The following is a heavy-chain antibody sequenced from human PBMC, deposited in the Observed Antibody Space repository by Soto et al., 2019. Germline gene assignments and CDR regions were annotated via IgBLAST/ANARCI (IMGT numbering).Heavy chain of an antibody. CDR1: GYPVTAYY. D-gene: IGHD3-3*01. Sequence: QLHLVQSGAVVKKTGASVTVSCSASGYPVTAYYMHWVRQAPGRGLEWMGGINPATGTAKYTQTFQGGVTMTRDTATGTVFMDLSGLTSKDKAVFYCARGGGVGVAGSAAFDMWGQGTLVTVSS. CDR3: ARGGGVGVAGSAAFDM. J-gene: IGHJ3*02. CDR2: INPATGTA. V-gene: IGHV1-2*02.